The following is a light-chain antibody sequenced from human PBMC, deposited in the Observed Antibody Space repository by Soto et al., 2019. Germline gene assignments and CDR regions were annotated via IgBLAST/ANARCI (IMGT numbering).Light chain of an antibody. V-gene: IGLV1-40*01. J-gene: IGLJ2*01. CDR2: GNN. CDR3: QSYDITRGGI. Sequence: QSVLTQPPSVSGAPGQRVTISCTGSSSTIGAGYDVHWYQQLPGTAPKLLIYGNNNRPSGVPDRFSGSKSGTSASLAITGLQAEDEADYYCQSYDITRGGIFGGGTKLTGL. CDR1: SSTIGAGYD.